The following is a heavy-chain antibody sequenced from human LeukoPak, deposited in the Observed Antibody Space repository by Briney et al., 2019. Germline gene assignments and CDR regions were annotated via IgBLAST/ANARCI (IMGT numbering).Heavy chain of an antibody. Sequence: GGPLRLSCAASGFTFSTFAMSWVRQAPGKGLDGVSAINVNSHYTYHADSVTGRFTISRDNSKNTLYLQMHSLRTEDTAVYYCAKQRATGAGTDTRYFDYWGQGSLVTVSS. CDR1: GFTFSTFA. D-gene: IGHD1-1*01. V-gene: IGHV3-23*01. CDR3: AKQRATGAGTDTRYFDY. J-gene: IGHJ4*02. CDR2: INVNSHYT.